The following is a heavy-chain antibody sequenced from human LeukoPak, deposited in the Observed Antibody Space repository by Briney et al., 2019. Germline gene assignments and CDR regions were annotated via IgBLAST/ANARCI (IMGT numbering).Heavy chain of an antibody. CDR1: GGTFSSYA. V-gene: IGHV1-69*05. D-gene: IGHD3-22*01. J-gene: IGHJ4*02. CDR2: IIPIFGTA. Sequence: ASVKVSCKASGGTFSSYAISWVRQAPGQGLEWMGGIIPIFGTANYAQKFQSRVTITTDESTSTAYMELSSLRSEDTAVYYCASPSSTYSSGYLYWGQGTLVTVSS. CDR3: ASPSSTYSSGYLY.